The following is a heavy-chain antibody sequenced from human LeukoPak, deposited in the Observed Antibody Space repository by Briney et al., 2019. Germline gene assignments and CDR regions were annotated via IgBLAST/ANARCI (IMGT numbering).Heavy chain of an antibody. CDR1: GGSISSYY. CDR2: IYYSGST. Sequence: SETLSLTCTVSGGSISSYYWSWIRQPPGKGLEWIGYIYYSGSTNYNPSHKSRVTISVDTSKSQFSLKLSSVTAADTAVYYCARDRGYSDYWGQGTLVTVSS. CDR3: ARDRGYSDY. V-gene: IGHV4-59*01. J-gene: IGHJ4*02.